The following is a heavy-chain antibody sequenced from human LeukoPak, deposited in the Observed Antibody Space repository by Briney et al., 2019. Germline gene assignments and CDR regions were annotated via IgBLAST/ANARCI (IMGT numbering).Heavy chain of an antibody. D-gene: IGHD3-9*01. V-gene: IGHV3-23*01. J-gene: IGHJ4*02. Sequence: GGSLRLSCAASGFIFSSYAMSWVRQAPGKGLEWVSVISGSGGSTFYADSAKGRFTISRDNSKNTLYLQMNSLRAEDTAVYYCAKEGNRARTFEWGQGTLVTVSS. CDR2: ISGSGGST. CDR3: AKEGNRARTFE. CDR1: GFIFSSYA.